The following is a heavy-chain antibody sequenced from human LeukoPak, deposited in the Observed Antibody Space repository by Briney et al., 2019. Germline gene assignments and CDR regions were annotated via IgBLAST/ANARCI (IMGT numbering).Heavy chain of an antibody. J-gene: IGHJ4*02. CDR1: GYTFTGYY. Sequence: ASVKVSCKASGYTFTGYYMHWVRQAPGQGLEWMGWINPNSGGTNYAQKFQGWVTITRDMSTSTAYMELSSLRSEDTAVYYCARDKISAVALQGDYWGQGTLVTVSS. V-gene: IGHV1-2*04. D-gene: IGHD6-19*01. CDR2: INPNSGGT. CDR3: ARDKISAVALQGDY.